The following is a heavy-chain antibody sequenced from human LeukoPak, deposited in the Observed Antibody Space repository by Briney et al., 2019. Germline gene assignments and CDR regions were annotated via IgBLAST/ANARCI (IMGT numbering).Heavy chain of an antibody. J-gene: IGHJ4*02. Sequence: GRSLRLSCAASGFTFSSYAMHWVRQAPGKGLEWVAVISYDGSNKYYADSVKGRFTTSRDNSKNTLYLQMNSLRAEDTAVYYCARDNNNGEWLLSVDYWGQGTLVTVSS. V-gene: IGHV3-30*01. D-gene: IGHD3-3*01. CDR3: ARDNNNGEWLLSVDY. CDR1: GFTFSSYA. CDR2: ISYDGSNK.